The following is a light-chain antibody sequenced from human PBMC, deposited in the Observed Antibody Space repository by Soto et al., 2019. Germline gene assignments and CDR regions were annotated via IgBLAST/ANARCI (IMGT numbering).Light chain of an antibody. Sequence: EIAMTQSPATLSVSPGERATLSCRASQSVSSNLAWYQQKPGQAPRLLIYAASTRATGIPARFSGSGSGIEFTLTICSLQSEDFAVYYCQQYNYWPPWTFGQGTKVEIK. V-gene: IGKV3-15*01. CDR1: QSVSSN. CDR2: AAS. CDR3: QQYNYWPPWT. J-gene: IGKJ1*01.